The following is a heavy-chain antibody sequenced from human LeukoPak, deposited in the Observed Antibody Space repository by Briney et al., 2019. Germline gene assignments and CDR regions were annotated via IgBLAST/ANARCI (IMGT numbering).Heavy chain of an antibody. D-gene: IGHD6-6*01. CDR3: ARDIAARRMYYYYYYMDV. Sequence: ASVKVSCKASGYTFTSYYMHWVRQAPGQGLEWMGIINPSGGSASYAQKFQGRVTMTRDTSTSTVYMELSSLRSEDTAVYYCARDIAARRMYYYYYYMDVWGKGTTVTASS. CDR2: INPSGGSA. J-gene: IGHJ6*03. CDR1: GYTFTSYY. V-gene: IGHV1-46*01.